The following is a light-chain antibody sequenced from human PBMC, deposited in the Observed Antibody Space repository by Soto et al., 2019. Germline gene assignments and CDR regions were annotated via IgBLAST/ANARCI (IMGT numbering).Light chain of an antibody. CDR2: GNN. Sequence: QSVLTQPPSVSGAPGQRVTISCAGSSSNTGAGYDVHWYQQLPGTAPKLLIYGNNNRPSGVPDRFSGSRSGTSASLAITGLQGKDEADYYCQSYESSLSGVVFGGGTKLTVL. J-gene: IGLJ2*01. V-gene: IGLV1-40*01. CDR3: QSYESSLSGVV. CDR1: SSNTGAGYD.